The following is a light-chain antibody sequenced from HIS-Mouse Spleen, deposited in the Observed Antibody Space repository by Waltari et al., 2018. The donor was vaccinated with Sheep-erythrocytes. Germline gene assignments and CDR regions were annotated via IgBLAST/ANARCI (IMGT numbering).Light chain of an antibody. J-gene: IGKJ2*01. Sequence: EIVLTQSPATLSLSPGERATLSCRASQSVSSYFAWYQQKPGQAPRLLIYDASNRATGIPARFSGSGSGTDFTLTISSLEPEDFAVYYCQQYNNWPPPYTFGQGTKLEIK. V-gene: IGKV3-11*01. CDR1: QSVSSY. CDR3: QQYNNWPPPYT. CDR2: DAS.